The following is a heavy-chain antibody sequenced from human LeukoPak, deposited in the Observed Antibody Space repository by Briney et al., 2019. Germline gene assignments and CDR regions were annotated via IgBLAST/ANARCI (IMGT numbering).Heavy chain of an antibody. J-gene: IGHJ4*02. CDR1: GFTFRRYA. CDR3: ARNYYDILTGYEY. CDR2: IGASGGST. Sequence: PGGSLRLSCAASGFTFRRYAMTWVRQAPGKGLEWVSTIGASGGSTDYADSVKGRFTISRDNSKNTLYLQMNSLRAEDTALYYCARNYYDILTGYEYWGQGTLVTVSS. D-gene: IGHD3-9*01. V-gene: IGHV3-23*01.